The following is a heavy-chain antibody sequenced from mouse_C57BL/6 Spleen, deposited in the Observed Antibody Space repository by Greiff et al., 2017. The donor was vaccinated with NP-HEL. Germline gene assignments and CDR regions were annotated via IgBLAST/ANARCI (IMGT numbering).Heavy chain of an antibody. J-gene: IGHJ3*01. Sequence: EVMLVESGEGLVKPGGSLKLSCAASGFTFSSYAMSWVRQTPEKRLEWVAYISSGGDYIYYADTVKGRFTISRDNARNTLYLQMSSLKSEDTAMYYCTRDRGNYDGYYVWFAYWGQGTLVTVSA. V-gene: IGHV5-9-1*02. CDR2: ISSGGDYI. D-gene: IGHD2-3*01. CDR3: TRDRGNYDGYYVWFAY. CDR1: GFTFSSYA.